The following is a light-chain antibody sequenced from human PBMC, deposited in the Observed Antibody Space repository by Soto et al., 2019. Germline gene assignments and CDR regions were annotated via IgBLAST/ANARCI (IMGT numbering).Light chain of an antibody. CDR3: SSYTNSNTWV. CDR2: AVR. J-gene: IGLJ3*02. Sequence: QSALTQPASVSGSPGQSITISCTGTSSDVGGYDYVSWYQQHPGKAPKLMIYAVRNRPSGVSNRCSGSKSGNTASLTISGLQAEDEADYYCSSYTNSNTWVFGGGTKLTVL. V-gene: IGLV2-14*01. CDR1: SSDVGGYDY.